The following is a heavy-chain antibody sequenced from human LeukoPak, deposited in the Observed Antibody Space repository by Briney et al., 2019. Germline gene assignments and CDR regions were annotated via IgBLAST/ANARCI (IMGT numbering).Heavy chain of an antibody. CDR1: GFNFHVYN. Sequence: QAGGSLRLSCAASGFNFHVYNMNWVRQAPGKGLEWVSHISSSSSSTIYYAESVKGRSTVSRDNAKKSVFLQMNSLRAEDTGVYYCAREWVYYYYMDVWGKGTTVTVSS. CDR2: ISSSSSSTI. CDR3: AREWVYYYYMDV. J-gene: IGHJ6*03. V-gene: IGHV3-48*04. D-gene: IGHD1-26*01.